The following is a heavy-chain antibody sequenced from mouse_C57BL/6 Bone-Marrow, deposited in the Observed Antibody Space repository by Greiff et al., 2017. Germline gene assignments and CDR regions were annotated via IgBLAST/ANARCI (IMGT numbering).Heavy chain of an antibody. J-gene: IGHJ1*03. V-gene: IGHV5-6*01. CDR2: ISSGGSYT. D-gene: IGHD2-5*01. Sequence: EVKLMESGGDLVKPGGSLKLSCAASGFTFSSYGMSWVRQTPDKRLEWVATISSGGSYTYYPDSVKGRFTISRDNAKNTLYLQMSSLKSEDTAMYYCARATIVTTSWYFGVWGTGTTVTVSS. CDR3: ARATIVTTSWYFGV. CDR1: GFTFSSYG.